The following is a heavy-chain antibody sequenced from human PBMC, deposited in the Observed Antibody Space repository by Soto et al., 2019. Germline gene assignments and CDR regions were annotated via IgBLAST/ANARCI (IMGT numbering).Heavy chain of an antibody. V-gene: IGHV3-13*01. D-gene: IGHD4-17*01. CDR3: ARGGAYGGGMDV. CDR2: IGTAGDT. J-gene: IGHJ6*02. Sequence: GGSLRLSCAASGFTFSSYDMHWVRQATGKGLEWVSAIGTAGDTYYPGSVKGRFTISRENAKNSLYLQMNSLRAGDTAVYYCARGGAYGGGMDVWGQGTTVTVSS. CDR1: GFTFSSYD.